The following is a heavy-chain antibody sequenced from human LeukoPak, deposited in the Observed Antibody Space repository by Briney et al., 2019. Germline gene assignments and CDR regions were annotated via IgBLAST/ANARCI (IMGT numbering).Heavy chain of an antibody. Sequence: GGSLRLSCAASGFTFSNHWMSWVRQAPGKGLEWVTNINPDGSEQHYMDSVEGRFTISRDNAKNPLYLQMSNLRAEDTAVYFCARGGGLDVWGQGATVTVSS. D-gene: IGHD3-16*01. CDR2: INPDGSEQ. CDR1: GFTFSNHW. V-gene: IGHV3-7*03. J-gene: IGHJ6*02. CDR3: ARGGGLDV.